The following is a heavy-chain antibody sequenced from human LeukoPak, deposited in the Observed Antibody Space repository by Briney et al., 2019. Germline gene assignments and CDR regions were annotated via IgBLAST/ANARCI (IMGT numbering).Heavy chain of an antibody. CDR3: ARSGIAADTPDNWFDP. CDR2: INPSGGST. CDR1: GYTFTSYY. Sequence: GASVKVSCKASGYTFTSYYMHWVRQAPGRGLEWMGIINPSGGSTSYAQKFQGRVTMTRDMSTSTVYMELSRLRSDDTAVYYCARSGIAADTPDNWFDPWGQGTLVTVSS. D-gene: IGHD6-13*01. V-gene: IGHV1-46*01. J-gene: IGHJ5*02.